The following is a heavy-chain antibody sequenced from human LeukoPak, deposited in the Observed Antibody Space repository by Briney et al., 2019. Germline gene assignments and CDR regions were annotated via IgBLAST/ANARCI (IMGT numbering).Heavy chain of an antibody. CDR3: ARAAYDNSGYLTL. J-gene: IGHJ4*02. V-gene: IGHV3-30*03. Sequence: GRSLRLSCAASGFTFSSSGMHWVRQAPGKGLEWVAVISYDGSNKYYADSVKGRFTISRDSPKNTLYLQMNSLRAEDTAVYYCARAAYDNSGYLTLWGQGTLVTVSS. D-gene: IGHD3-22*01. CDR2: ISYDGSNK. CDR1: GFTFSSSG.